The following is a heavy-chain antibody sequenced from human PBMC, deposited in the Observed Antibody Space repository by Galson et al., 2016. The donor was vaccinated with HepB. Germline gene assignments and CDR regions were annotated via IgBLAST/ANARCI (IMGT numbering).Heavy chain of an antibody. Sequence: ETLSLTCAVSGDSISSDYWWGWIRQSPGKGLEWVGYSYYTGSIFYNPSLKSRVTLSMDTSKNQFTLMLNSVTAVDTAVYYCARSTMGFFDPWGQGLLVTVSS. CDR3: ARSTMGFFDP. V-gene: IGHV4-28*05. CDR1: GDSISSDYW. J-gene: IGHJ5*02. CDR2: SYYTGSI. D-gene: IGHD1-1*01.